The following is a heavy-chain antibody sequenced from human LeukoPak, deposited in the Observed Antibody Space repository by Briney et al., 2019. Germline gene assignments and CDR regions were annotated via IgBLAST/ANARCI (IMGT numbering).Heavy chain of an antibody. CDR3: ARGDYDSSGYYFLTVYF. CDR2: IIPISGTA. V-gene: IGHV1-69*13. CDR1: GGTFSSYA. Sequence: GASVKVSCKASGGTFSSYAISWVRQAPGQGLEWMGGIIPISGTANYAQKFQGRVTITADESTSTAYMELSSLRSEDTAVYYCARGDYDSSGYYFLTVYFWGQGTLVTVSS. D-gene: IGHD3-22*01. J-gene: IGHJ4*02.